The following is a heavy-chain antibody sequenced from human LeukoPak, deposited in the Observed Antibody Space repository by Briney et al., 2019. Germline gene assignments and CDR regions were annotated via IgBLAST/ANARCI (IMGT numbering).Heavy chain of an antibody. J-gene: IGHJ4*02. CDR2: ISSSGSSI. CDR3: ARDPNSSGWYLFDY. D-gene: IGHD6-19*01. V-gene: IGHV3-48*03. Sequence: PGGSLRLSCAASGFTFSSYEMNWVRQAPGKGLEGVSYISSSGSSIYYADSVKGRFAISRDNAKNSLYLQMSSLRAEDTAIYYCARDPNSSGWYLFDYWGQGTLVTVSS. CDR1: GFTFSSYE.